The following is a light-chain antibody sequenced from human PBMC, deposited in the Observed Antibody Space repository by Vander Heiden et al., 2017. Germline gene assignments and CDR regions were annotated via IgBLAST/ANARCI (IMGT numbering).Light chain of an antibody. CDR3: QQYYRTPLT. Sequence: DIVMTQSPDSLAVSLGERATINCKSGQSVLYSPNNKNYLSWYQQKPGQPPKLLIYWASTRESGVPDRFSGSGSGTDFTLTISSLQAEDVAVYYCQQYYRTPLTFGGGTKVEIK. J-gene: IGKJ4*01. CDR2: WAS. V-gene: IGKV4-1*01. CDR1: QSVLYSPNNKNY.